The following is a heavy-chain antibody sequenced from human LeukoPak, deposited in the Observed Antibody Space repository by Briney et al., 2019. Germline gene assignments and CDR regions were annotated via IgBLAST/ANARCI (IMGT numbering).Heavy chain of an antibody. CDR3: AKDYSTVTTWYFDY. Sequence: GGSLRLSCAASGFTFSSYGMSWVRQAPGKGLEWVSGISGSGASTYYADSVKGRFTISRDNSKNTLYLQMNSLRAEDTAVYYCAKDYSTVTTWYFDYWGQGTLVTVSS. V-gene: IGHV3-23*01. CDR2: ISGSGAST. J-gene: IGHJ4*02. CDR1: GFTFSSYG. D-gene: IGHD4-17*01.